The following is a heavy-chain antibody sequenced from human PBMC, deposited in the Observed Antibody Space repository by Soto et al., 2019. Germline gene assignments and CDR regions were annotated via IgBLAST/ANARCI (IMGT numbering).Heavy chain of an antibody. Sequence: ASVKVSCKASGYTFTSYYMHWVRQAPGQGLEWMGIINPSGGSTSYAQKFQGRVTMTRDTSTSTVYMELSSLRSEDTAVYYCARDSRSSYYYYGMDVWGQGTTVTVSS. CDR2: INPSGGST. D-gene: IGHD6-6*01. V-gene: IGHV1-46*01. CDR1: GYTFTSYY. CDR3: ARDSRSSYYYYGMDV. J-gene: IGHJ6*02.